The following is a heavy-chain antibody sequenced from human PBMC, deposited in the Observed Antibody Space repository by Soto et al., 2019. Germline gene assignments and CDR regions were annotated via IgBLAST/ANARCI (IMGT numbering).Heavy chain of an antibody. J-gene: IGHJ4*02. CDR2: ISSSSTYI. V-gene: IGHV3-21*01. CDR1: GFTFSIYS. D-gene: IGHD5-18*01. Sequence: EVQLVESGGGLVKPGGSLKLSCAASGFTFSIYSMSWVRQAPGKGLEWVSSISSSSTYIYYADSVKGRFTISRDNAKNSLYFQMNSLRAEDTAVYYCARSPGRDGYNHFEYWGQGTLVTVSS. CDR3: ARSPGRDGYNHFEY.